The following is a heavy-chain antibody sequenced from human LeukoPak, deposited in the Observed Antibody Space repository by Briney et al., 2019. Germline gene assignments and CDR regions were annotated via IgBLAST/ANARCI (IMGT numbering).Heavy chain of an antibody. J-gene: IGHJ3*02. V-gene: IGHV5-10-1*01. Sequence: GESLEISCKGSGYSFTTYWISWVRQMPGKGLEWMGKIDPSDSYTNYSPSFQGHVTISADKSVSTAYLQWSSLKASDTAMYYCATHIVAGPGAFDIWGQGTVVTVSS. CDR2: IDPSDSYT. CDR1: GYSFTTYW. CDR3: ATHIVAGPGAFDI. D-gene: IGHD5-12*01.